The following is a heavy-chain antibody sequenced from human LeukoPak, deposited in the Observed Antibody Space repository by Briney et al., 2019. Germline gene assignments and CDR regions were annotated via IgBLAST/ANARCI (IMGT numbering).Heavy chain of an antibody. CDR3: ARGRPHGNDY. V-gene: IGHV3-48*01. CDR2: ISSTSSTI. D-gene: IGHD4-23*01. J-gene: IGHJ4*02. Sequence: GGSLRLSCAASGFTLSGYSMNWVRQAPGKGLEWVSYISSTSSTIYYADSVKGRFTISRDNAKNTLYLQMNSLRVEDTAVYYCARGRPHGNDYWGQGTLVTVSS. CDR1: GFTLSGYS.